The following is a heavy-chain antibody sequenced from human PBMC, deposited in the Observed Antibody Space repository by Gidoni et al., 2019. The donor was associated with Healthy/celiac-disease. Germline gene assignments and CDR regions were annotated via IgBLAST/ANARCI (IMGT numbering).Heavy chain of an antibody. J-gene: IGHJ6*02. CDR3: AKGGYDFWSGYLNYYYYGMDV. V-gene: IGHV3-23*01. Sequence: EVQLLESGGGLVQPGGSLRLSCAASGFTFSRYAMSWVRQAPGKGLEWVSAISGSGGSTYYADSVKGRFTISRDNSKNTLYLQMNSLRAEDTAVYYCAKGGYDFWSGYLNYYYYGMDVWGQGTTVTVSS. CDR2: ISGSGGST. CDR1: GFTFSRYA. D-gene: IGHD3-3*01.